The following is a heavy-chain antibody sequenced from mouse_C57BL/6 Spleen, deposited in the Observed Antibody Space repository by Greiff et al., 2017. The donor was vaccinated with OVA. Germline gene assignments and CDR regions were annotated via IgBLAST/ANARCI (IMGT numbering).Heavy chain of an antibody. CDR1: GYAFSSSW. CDR2: IYPGDGDT. Sequence: VQLQQSGPELVKPGASVKISCKASGYAFSSSWMNWVKQRPGKGLEWIGRIYPGDGDTNYNGKFKGKATLTADKSSSTAYMQLSSLTSEDSAVYVCARDYYGHYYAMDYWGQGTSVTVSS. J-gene: IGHJ4*01. V-gene: IGHV1-82*01. D-gene: IGHD1-2*01. CDR3: ARDYYGHYYAMDY.